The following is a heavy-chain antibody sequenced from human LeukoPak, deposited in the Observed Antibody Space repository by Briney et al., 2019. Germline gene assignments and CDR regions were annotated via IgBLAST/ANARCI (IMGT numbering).Heavy chain of an antibody. D-gene: IGHD1-26*01. Sequence: GASVKVSCKASGGTFSSYAISWVRQAPGQGLEWMGGIIPIFGTANYAQKFQGRVTITTDESTSTAYMELSSLRSEDTAVYYCARLEDPAVGSYAFDIWGQGTMVTVSS. V-gene: IGHV1-69*05. CDR3: ARLEDPAVGSYAFDI. CDR1: GGTFSSYA. CDR2: IIPIFGTA. J-gene: IGHJ3*02.